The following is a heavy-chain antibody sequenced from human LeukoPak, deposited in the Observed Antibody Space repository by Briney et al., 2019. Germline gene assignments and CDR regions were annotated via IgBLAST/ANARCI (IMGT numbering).Heavy chain of an antibody. D-gene: IGHD4-11*01. Sequence: ASVKVSCKASGYTFTSYSINWVRQAPGQGLEWVGWISSYTGSTNYAQKLQGRVTITTDESTSTAYMELSSLRSEDTAVYYCARENGLQFDPWGQGTLVTVSS. CDR2: ISSYTGST. J-gene: IGHJ5*02. V-gene: IGHV1-18*01. CDR1: GYTFTSYS. CDR3: ARENGLQFDP.